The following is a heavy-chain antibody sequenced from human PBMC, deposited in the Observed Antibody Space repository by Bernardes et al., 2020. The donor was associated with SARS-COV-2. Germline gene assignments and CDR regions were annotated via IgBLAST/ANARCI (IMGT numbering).Heavy chain of an antibody. CDR1: GFTFSSYA. CDR2: ISGSGGST. CDR3: AKDAVRIVVVPAANFDY. V-gene: IGHV3-23*01. D-gene: IGHD2-2*01. J-gene: IGHJ4*02. Sequence: VGSLRLSCAASGFTFSSYAMSWVRQAPGKGLEWVSAISGSGGSTYYADSVKGRFTISRDNSKNTLYLQMNSLRAEDTAVYYCAKDAVRIVVVPAANFDYWGQGTLVTVSS.